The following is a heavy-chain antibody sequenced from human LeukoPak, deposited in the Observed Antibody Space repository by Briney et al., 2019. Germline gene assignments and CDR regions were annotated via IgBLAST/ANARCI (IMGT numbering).Heavy chain of an antibody. CDR1: GFTFSVYW. CDR3: ARDREVRGVIGWFDP. V-gene: IGHV3-74*01. Sequence: GGSLRLSCAASGFTFSVYWMYWVRQAPGKGLVWVSRISSDGSITSYADSVKGRFTISRDNAKNTLYLQMNSLRAEDTAVYYCARDREVRGVIGWFDPWGQGTLVTVSS. D-gene: IGHD3-10*01. CDR2: ISSDGSIT. J-gene: IGHJ5*02.